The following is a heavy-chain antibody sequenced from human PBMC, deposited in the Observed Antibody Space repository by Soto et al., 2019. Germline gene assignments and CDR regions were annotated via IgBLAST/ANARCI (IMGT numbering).Heavy chain of an antibody. D-gene: IGHD3-10*01. CDR1: GFAFSTYA. Sequence: GGSLRLSCEASGFAFSTYAMSWVRQAPGKGLEWVSCITGGSKIYYADSVKGRFTISRDNSNSALYLQMNSLRAEDTAIYYCAKDYSSPPSGVPPLDYWGQGTLVTVSS. V-gene: IGHV3-23*01. CDR2: ITGGSKI. J-gene: IGHJ4*02. CDR3: AKDYSSPPSGVPPLDY.